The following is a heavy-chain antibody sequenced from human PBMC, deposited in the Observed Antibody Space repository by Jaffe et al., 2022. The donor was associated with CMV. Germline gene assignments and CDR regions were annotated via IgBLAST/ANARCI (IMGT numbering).Heavy chain of an antibody. Sequence: QVQLVQSGAEVKKPGASVKVSCKASGYTFTSYYMHWVRQAPGQGLEWMGIINPSGGSTSYAQKFQGRVTMTRDTSTSTVYMELSSLRSEDTAVYYCARDRTVGGPYYYYYYMDVWGKGTTVTVSS. CDR1: GYTFTSYY. D-gene: IGHD3-16*01. CDR2: INPSGGST. CDR3: ARDRTVGGPYYYYYYMDV. J-gene: IGHJ6*03. V-gene: IGHV1-46*01.